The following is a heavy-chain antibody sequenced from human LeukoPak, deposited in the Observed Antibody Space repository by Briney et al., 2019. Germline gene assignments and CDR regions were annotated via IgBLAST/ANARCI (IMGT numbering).Heavy chain of an antibody. CDR1: GGSFSGYY. CDR2: INHSVST. CDR3: ARTTEGYCSSASCFGFSYSYYMDV. D-gene: IGHD2-2*01. V-gene: IGHV4-34*01. Sequence: SETLSLTCAVYGGSFSGYYWSWIRQPPGKGLEWIGEINHSVSTNYNPSLKSRVTISVDTSKNQFSLKLSSVTAADTAVYYCARTTEGYCSSASCFGFSYSYYMDVWGKGTTVTISS. J-gene: IGHJ6*03.